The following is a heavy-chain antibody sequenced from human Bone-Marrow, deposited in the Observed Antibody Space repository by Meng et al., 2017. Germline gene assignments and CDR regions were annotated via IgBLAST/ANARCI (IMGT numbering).Heavy chain of an antibody. Sequence: QVSLVQAGAEVKKPGASGKVSCKASCYTFTSYGISWVRQAPGQGLEWMGWISAYNGNTNYAQKLQGRVTMTTDTSTSTAYMELRSLRSDDTAVYYCARDGRNSGSNTAIDYWGQGTLVTVSS. CDR2: ISAYNGNT. D-gene: IGHD1-26*01. J-gene: IGHJ4*02. CDR1: CYTFTSYG. CDR3: ARDGRNSGSNTAIDY. V-gene: IGHV1-18*01.